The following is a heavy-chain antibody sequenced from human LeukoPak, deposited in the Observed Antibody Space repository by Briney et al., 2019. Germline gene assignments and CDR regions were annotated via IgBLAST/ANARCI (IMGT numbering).Heavy chain of an antibody. CDR2: INSVGSST. CDR1: GITSSTYW. V-gene: IGHV3-74*01. Sequence: GGSPRLSCAASGITSSTYWIHWVRQAPGKGLIWVSRINSVGSSTSYADSVKGRFTISRENAKHTVYLHMHSLKVEDTAVYYCARSYYGDYEDFWGQGTLVAVSS. J-gene: IGHJ4*02. D-gene: IGHD4-17*01. CDR3: ARSYYGDYEDF.